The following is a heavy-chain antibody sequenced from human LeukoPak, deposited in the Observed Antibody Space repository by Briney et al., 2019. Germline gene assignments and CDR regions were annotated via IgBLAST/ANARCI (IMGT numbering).Heavy chain of an antibody. J-gene: IGHJ3*02. D-gene: IGHD3-22*01. CDR2: ISTSSSYI. V-gene: IGHV3-21*01. CDR1: GFTFSSYS. CDR3: ARPTASGSYAFDI. Sequence: GGSLRLSCAASGFTFSSYSMNWVRQAPGKGLEWVSSISTSSSYIHYADSVKGRFTISRDNAKNSLYLQMNSLRAEDTAVYYCARPTASGSYAFDIWGQRTMVTVSS.